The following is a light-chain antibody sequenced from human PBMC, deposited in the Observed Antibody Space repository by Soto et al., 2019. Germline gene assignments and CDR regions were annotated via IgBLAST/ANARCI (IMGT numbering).Light chain of an antibody. V-gene: IGLV2-14*01. J-gene: IGLJ2*01. CDR1: SSDVGAYNY. Sequence: QSALTQPASVSGSPGQSITISCTGTSSDVGAYNYVSWYQQDAGKAPKLMIYDVNNRPSGVSNRFSGAKSGNTASLTISGLQAEDEADYYCSSYTTTNTVLFGGGTKLTVL. CDR3: SSYTTTNTVL. CDR2: DVN.